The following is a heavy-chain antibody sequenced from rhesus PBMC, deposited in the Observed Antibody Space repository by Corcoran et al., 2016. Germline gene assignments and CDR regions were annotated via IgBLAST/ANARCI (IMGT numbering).Heavy chain of an antibody. CDR1: GDSISGGYD. CDR2: IYGSSGST. D-gene: IGHD4-29*01. V-gene: IGHV4-76*01. CDR3: ASSYYGSSYFDY. Sequence: QVQLQESGPGVVKPSETLSLTCAVSGDSISGGYDWSWIRQPPGKGLEWIGYIYGSSGSTNYNPSLKNRVTISKDASKNEFSLKLSSVTAADTAVYYCASSYYGSSYFDYWGQGVLVTVSS. J-gene: IGHJ4*01.